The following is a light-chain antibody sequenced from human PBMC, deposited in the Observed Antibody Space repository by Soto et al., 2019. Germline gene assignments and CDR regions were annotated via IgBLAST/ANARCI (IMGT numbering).Light chain of an antibody. CDR1: QSVSRY. Sequence: EFVLTQSPGTLSLSPGERATLSCRASQSVSRYLAWYQQKPGQAPRLLIYDASNRATGIPARFSGSGSGTDFTLTITSLEPEDFAVYYCQQYGSSGTFGQGTKVDIK. CDR2: DAS. J-gene: IGKJ1*01. CDR3: QQYGSSGT. V-gene: IGKV3-11*01.